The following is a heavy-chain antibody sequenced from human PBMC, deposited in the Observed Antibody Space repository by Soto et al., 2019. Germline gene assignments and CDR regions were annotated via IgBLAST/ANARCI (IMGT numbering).Heavy chain of an antibody. V-gene: IGHV1-18*01. Sequence: HLVQSGPEVKKPGASINVSCKTSGDTFTNFGLSWVRQAPGQGLEWMGWIATYNSNRNYAQKFQGRLTLTTDTSTSTAYMELKSLRYDDTAVYYCATVLRGVVNWFDPWGQGTLVTVSS. CDR2: IATYNSNR. J-gene: IGHJ5*02. CDR3: ATVLRGVVNWFDP. D-gene: IGHD3-10*01. CDR1: GDTFTNFG.